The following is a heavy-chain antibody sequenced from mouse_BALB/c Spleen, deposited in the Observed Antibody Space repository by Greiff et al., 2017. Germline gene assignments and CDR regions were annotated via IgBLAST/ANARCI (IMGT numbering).Heavy chain of an antibody. CDR2: IDPSDSYT. D-gene: IGHD2-4*01. Sequence: QVQLQQSGAELVKPGASVKLSCKASGYTFTSYWMHWVKQRPGQGLEWIGEIDPSDSYTNYNQKFKGKATLTVDKSSSTAYMQLSSLTSEDSAVYYCARGGITSYWYFDVWGAGTTVTVSS. CDR3: ARGGITSYWYFDV. J-gene: IGHJ1*01. CDR1: GYTFTSYW. V-gene: IGHV1-69*02.